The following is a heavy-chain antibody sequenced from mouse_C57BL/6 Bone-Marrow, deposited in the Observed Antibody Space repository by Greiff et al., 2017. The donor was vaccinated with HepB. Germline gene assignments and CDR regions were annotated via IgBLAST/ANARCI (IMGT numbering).Heavy chain of an antibody. CDR1: GYTFTSYG. CDR3: ARRGVVAYYFDY. V-gene: IGHV1-81*01. J-gene: IGHJ2*01. D-gene: IGHD1-1*01. Sequence: VQRVESGAELARPGASVKLSCKASGYTFTSYGISWVKQRTGQGLEWIGEIYPRSGNTYYNEKFKGKATLTADKSSSTAYMELRSLTSEDSAVYFCARRGVVAYYFDYWGQGTTLTVSS. CDR2: IYPRSGNT.